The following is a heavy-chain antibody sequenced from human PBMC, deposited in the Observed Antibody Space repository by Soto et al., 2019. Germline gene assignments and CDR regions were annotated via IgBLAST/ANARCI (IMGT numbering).Heavy chain of an antibody. J-gene: IGHJ4*02. CDR2: IYSSGGT. CDR1: GGSVTSGSYY. V-gene: IGHV4-61*01. Sequence: QVQLQESGPGLVKPSETLSLICSVSGGSVTSGSYYWSWIRQPPGKGLEWIGYIYSSGGTSYNPSLKSRVTISVDTSKNQFSLKLTSVTAADTAVYYCARDGDGYNNWGQGTLVTVSS. CDR3: ARDGDGYNN. D-gene: IGHD5-12*01.